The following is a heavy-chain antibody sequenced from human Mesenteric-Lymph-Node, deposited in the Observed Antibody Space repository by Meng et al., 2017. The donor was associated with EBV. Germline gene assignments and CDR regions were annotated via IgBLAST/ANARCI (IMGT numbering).Heavy chain of an antibody. J-gene: IGHJ4*02. D-gene: IGHD4-17*01. V-gene: IGHV7-4-1*02. CDR1: GYTCTDYA. CDR2: INSNTGNP. CDR3: ARAAGDDYGDYFDY. Sequence: QLQLVQSGSELKKPGPSVNVSCKASGYTCTDYALNWVRQAPGQGLESIGWINSNTGNPTYAQGFTGRFVFSLDTSVSTAYLQISSLKSEDTAVYYCARAAGDDYGDYFDYWGQGTLVTVSS.